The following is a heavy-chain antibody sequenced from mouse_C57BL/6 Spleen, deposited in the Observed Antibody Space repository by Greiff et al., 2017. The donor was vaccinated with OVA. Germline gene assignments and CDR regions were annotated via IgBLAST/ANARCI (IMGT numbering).Heavy chain of an antibody. CDR3: ARHDDGYYGYFDV. D-gene: IGHD2-3*01. CDR2: ISNGGGST. CDR1: GFTFSDYY. Sequence: EVQVVESGGGLVQPGGSLKLSCAASGFTFSDYYMYWVRQTPEKRLEWVAYISNGGGSTYYPDTVKGRFTISRDNAKNTLYLQMSRLKSEDTAMYYCARHDDGYYGYFDVWGTGTTVTVSS. J-gene: IGHJ1*03. V-gene: IGHV5-12*01.